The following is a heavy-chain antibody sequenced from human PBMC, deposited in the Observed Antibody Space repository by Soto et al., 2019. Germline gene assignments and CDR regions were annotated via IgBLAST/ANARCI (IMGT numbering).Heavy chain of an antibody. CDR1: GGSISSGDYY. J-gene: IGHJ4*01. CDR2: IYNSGST. Sequence: TLSLTCTVPGGSISSGDYYWSWIRQHPGKGLEWIGHIYNSGSTYYNPSLKSRITISVDTSKNQLSLKLSSVTAADTAAYHCARSSRVVAAGPFDYSGQGTLLTVSS. CDR3: ARSSRVVAAGPFDY. D-gene: IGHD2-2*01. V-gene: IGHV4-31*03.